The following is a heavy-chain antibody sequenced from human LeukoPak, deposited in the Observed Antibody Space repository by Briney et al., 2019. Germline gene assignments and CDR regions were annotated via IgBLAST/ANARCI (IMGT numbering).Heavy chain of an antibody. V-gene: IGHV4-34*01. CDR2: INHSGST. D-gene: IGHD5-18*01. CDR3: ASGRSGYSYGFDY. CDR1: GGSISSYY. Sequence: SETLSLTCTVSGGSISSYYWSWIRQPPGKGLEWIGEINHSGSTNYNPSLKSRVTISVDTSKNQFSLKLSSVTAADTAVYYCASGRSGYSYGFDYWGQGTLVTVSS. J-gene: IGHJ4*02.